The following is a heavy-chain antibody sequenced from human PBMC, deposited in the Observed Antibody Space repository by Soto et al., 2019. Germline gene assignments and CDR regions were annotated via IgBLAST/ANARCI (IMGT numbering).Heavy chain of an antibody. J-gene: IGHJ6*02. CDR2: IDPSDSFT. D-gene: IGHD3-3*01. CDR3: ARPPQQNYDSVTGHSPGGMDV. Sequence: GESLKISCQASGYTFTNYWISWVRQVPGKGLEWMGRIDPSDSFTKYSPSLQGHVTFSIDKSIDTAYVQWTSLQASDAAIYYCARPPQQNYDSVTGHSPGGMDVWGQGTTVTVSS. CDR1: GYTFTNYW. V-gene: IGHV5-10-1*01.